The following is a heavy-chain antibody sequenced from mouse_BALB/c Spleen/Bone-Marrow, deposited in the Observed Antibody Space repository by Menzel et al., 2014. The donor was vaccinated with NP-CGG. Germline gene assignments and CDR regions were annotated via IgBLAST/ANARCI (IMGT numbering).Heavy chain of an antibody. V-gene: IGHV5-9-4*01. D-gene: IGHD3-1*01. J-gene: IGHJ2*01. Sequence: DVKLVESGGGLAKPGGSLKLSCAASGFTFSYYGMSWVRQSPEKRLEWVAEISSGGSYTYYPDTVTGRFTISRDNAKNTLYLEMSSLRSEDTAMYYCARDSSGYFDYWGQGTTLTVSS. CDR2: ISSGGSYT. CDR1: GFTFSYYG. CDR3: ARDSSGYFDY.